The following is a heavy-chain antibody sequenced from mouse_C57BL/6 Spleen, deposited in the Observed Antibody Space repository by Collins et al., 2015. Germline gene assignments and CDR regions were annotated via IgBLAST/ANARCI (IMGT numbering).Heavy chain of an antibody. V-gene: IGHV1-82*01. CDR2: IYPGDGDT. Sequence: QVQLQQSGPELVKPGASVKISCKASGYAFSSSWMNWVKQRPGQGLEWIGRIYPGDGDTNYNGKFKGKATLTADKSSSTAYMQVSSLTSVGSAVYFCARDYYGSSYDYWGQGTTLTVSS. J-gene: IGHJ2*01. D-gene: IGHD1-1*01. CDR1: GYAFSSSW. CDR3: ARDYYGSSYDY.